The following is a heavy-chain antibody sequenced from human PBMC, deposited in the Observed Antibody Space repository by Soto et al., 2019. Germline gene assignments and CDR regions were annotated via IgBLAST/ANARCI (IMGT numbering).Heavy chain of an antibody. V-gene: IGHV1-69*06. CDR1: GGTFSSYA. CDR3: AREKRYSGHERISYYYGMDV. J-gene: IGHJ6*02. CDR2: IIPIFGTA. D-gene: IGHD5-12*01. Sequence: SVKVSCKASGGTFSSYAISWVRQAPGQGLEWMGGIIPIFGTANYAQKFQGRVTITADKSTSTAYMELSSLRSEDTAVYYCAREKRYSGHERISYYYGMDVWGQGTTVTVSS.